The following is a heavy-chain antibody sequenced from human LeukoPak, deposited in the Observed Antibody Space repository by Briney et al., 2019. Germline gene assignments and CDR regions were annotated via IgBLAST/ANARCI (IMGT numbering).Heavy chain of an antibody. V-gene: IGHV1-46*01. CDR2: INPSGGST. CDR3: ARDREIVVVTASLDY. CDR1: GYTFTSYY. Sequence: ASVKVSCKASGYTFTSYYMHWVRQAPGQGLEWMGIINPSGGSTSYAQKFQGRVAMTRDTSTSTVYMELSSLRSEDTAVYYCARDREIVVVTASLDYWGQGTLVTVSS. D-gene: IGHD2-21*02. J-gene: IGHJ4*02.